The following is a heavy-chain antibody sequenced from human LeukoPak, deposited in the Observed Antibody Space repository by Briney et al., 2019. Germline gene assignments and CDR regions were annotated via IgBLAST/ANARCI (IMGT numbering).Heavy chain of an antibody. CDR2: MNPNSGGT. CDR1: AYTFTGYY. J-gene: IGHJ2*01. CDR3: ARDSPSLYCGGDCSSRYFDL. V-gene: IGHV1-2*02. Sequence: ASLKVSCXASAYTFTGYYMHWVRQAPGQGLAWMGWMNPNSGGTNYAQKFQGRVTMVRDTSISTAYMELSRLRSDDTAVYYCARDSPSLYCGGDCSSRYFDLWGRGTLVTVSS. D-gene: IGHD2-21*01.